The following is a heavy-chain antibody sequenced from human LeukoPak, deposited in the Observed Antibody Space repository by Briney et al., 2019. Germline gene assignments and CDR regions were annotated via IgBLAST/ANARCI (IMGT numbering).Heavy chain of an antibody. J-gene: IGHJ4*02. CDR1: GGTFSSYA. V-gene: IGHV1-69*05. Sequence: VASVKVSCKASGGTFSSYAISWVRQAPGQGLEWMGGIIPIFGTANYAQKFQGRVTITTDESTSTAYMELSSLRSEDTVVYYCARANYYDSSGYFLFDYWGQGTLVTVS. D-gene: IGHD3-22*01. CDR2: IIPIFGTA. CDR3: ARANYYDSSGYFLFDY.